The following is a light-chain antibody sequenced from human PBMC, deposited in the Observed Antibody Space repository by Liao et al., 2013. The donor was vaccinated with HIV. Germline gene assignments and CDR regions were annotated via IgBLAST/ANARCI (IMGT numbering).Light chain of an antibody. Sequence: SYDLTQPPSVSVSPGQTATITCSGDRLGDKFVSWYQQKPGQPPVLVIYQGTKRPSGIPERFSGSNSGTTVTLTISGVQAEDEADYYCLSADASGTEWMFGGGTKLTVL. CDR2: QGT. V-gene: IGLV3-16*01. CDR3: LSADASGTEWM. J-gene: IGLJ3*02. CDR1: RLGDKF.